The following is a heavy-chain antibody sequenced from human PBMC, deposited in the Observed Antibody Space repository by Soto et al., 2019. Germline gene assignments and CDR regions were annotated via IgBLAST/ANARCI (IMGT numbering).Heavy chain of an antibody. D-gene: IGHD2-8*01. CDR1: GYTFTGYY. J-gene: IGHJ6*02. CDR3: ARDRRYCTNGVCYRGDNYHYYGMDV. CDR2: INPNSGGT. V-gene: IGHV1-2*04. Sequence: ASVKVSCKASGYTFTGYYMHWVRQAPGQGLEWMGWINPNSGGTNYAQKFQGWVTMTRDTSISTAYMELSRLRSDDTAVYYCARDRRYCTNGVCYRGDNYHYYGMDVWG.